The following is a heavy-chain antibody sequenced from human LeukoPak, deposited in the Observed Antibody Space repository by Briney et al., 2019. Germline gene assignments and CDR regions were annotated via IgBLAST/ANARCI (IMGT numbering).Heavy chain of an antibody. Sequence: GASVKVSCKPSGYTVTDYDINGVRQATGQGREWMGWMNPKSGYTGFAQKFQGRVTMTRDTSISTAYMELGSLRSENTAVYYCARVTGSIDYWGQGTLVSVSS. CDR2: MNPKSGYT. D-gene: IGHD1-26*01. V-gene: IGHV1-8*01. CDR1: GYTVTDYD. J-gene: IGHJ4*02. CDR3: ARVTGSIDY.